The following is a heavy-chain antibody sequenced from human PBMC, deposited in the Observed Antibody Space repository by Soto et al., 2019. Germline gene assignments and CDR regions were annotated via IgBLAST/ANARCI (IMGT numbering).Heavy chain of an antibody. Sequence: GGSLRLSCAASGFTFSSYAMSWVRQAPGKGLEWVSAISGSGGSTYYADSVKGRFTISRDNSKNTLYLQMNSLRAKDTAVYYCAKGSSGWTVYFDYWGQGTLVTVSS. V-gene: IGHV3-23*01. J-gene: IGHJ4*02. CDR3: AKGSSGWTVYFDY. CDR2: ISGSGGST. CDR1: GFTFSSYA. D-gene: IGHD6-19*01.